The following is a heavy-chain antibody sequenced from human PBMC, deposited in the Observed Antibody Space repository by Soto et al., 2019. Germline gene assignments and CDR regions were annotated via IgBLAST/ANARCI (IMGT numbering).Heavy chain of an antibody. CDR1: GGSTSSSSYY. Sequence: SETLSLTCTVSGGSTSSSSYYWGWVRQPPGKGLEWIGSVYYSGTTYHNPSLKSRVTISVDTSKNQFSLTLSSATAADTAVYYCARLPVSVAGTADIDYWGQGALVTVSS. J-gene: IGHJ4*02. D-gene: IGHD6-19*01. CDR2: VYYSGTT. V-gene: IGHV4-39*01. CDR3: ARLPVSVAGTADIDY.